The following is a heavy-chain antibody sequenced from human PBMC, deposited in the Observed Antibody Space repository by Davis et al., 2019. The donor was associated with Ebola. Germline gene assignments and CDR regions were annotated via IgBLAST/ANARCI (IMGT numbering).Heavy chain of an antibody. V-gene: IGHV2-5*02. D-gene: IGHD3-3*02. Sequence: SGPTLVKPTQTLTLTCTFSGFSLSTSEVGVAWVRQPPGKALAWLALIYWDDDKRYNSSLRDRLSITKDTSNDLVILTLTNVDPADTATYYCAHHFYDNSSRLLDYWGQGVLVTVSS. CDR3: AHHFYDNSSRLLDY. J-gene: IGHJ4*02. CDR1: GFSLSTSEVG. CDR2: IYWDDDK.